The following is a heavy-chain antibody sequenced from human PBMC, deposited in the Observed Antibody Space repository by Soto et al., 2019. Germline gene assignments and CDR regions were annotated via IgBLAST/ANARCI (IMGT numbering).Heavy chain of an antibody. Sequence: PSETLSLTCTVAGGSISSSSYYWGWIRQPPGKGLEWIGSIYYSGSTYYNPSLKSRVTISVDTSKNQFSLKLSSVTAADTAVYYCARAWIQDTYYYYGMDVWGQGTTVTVSS. V-gene: IGHV4-39*01. D-gene: IGHD5-18*01. CDR3: ARAWIQDTYYYYGMDV. CDR1: GGSISSSSYY. J-gene: IGHJ6*02. CDR2: IYYSGST.